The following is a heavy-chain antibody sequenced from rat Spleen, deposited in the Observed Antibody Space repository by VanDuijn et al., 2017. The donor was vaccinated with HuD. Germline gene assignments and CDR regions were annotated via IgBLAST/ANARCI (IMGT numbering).Heavy chain of an antibody. CDR2: ISSGGTS. D-gene: IGHD5-1*01. CDR1: GFSLTNYG. CDR3: ARGWERFAY. V-gene: IGHV2S8*01. Sequence: QVQLKESGPGLVQPSQTLSLTCTVSGFSLTNYGLTWVRQPPGKGLEWIGAISSGGTSYYNSVLNPRVSISRDISKSQVFLKMNSLQTEDTAMYFCARGWERFAYWGQGTLVTVSS. J-gene: IGHJ3*01.